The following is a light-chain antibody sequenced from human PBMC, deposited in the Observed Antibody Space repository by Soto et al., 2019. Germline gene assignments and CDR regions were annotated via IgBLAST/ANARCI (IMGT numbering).Light chain of an antibody. CDR2: EGS. CDR1: SSDVGSYNL. Sequence: QSALTQPASVSGSPGQSITISCTGTSSDVGSYNLVSWYQQHPGKAPKLMIYEGSKRPSGVSNRFSGSKSGNTASLTISGLQAEDEADYYCCSYAGSSTGHVVFGGGTKLTV. J-gene: IGLJ2*01. V-gene: IGLV2-23*01. CDR3: CSYAGSSTGHVV.